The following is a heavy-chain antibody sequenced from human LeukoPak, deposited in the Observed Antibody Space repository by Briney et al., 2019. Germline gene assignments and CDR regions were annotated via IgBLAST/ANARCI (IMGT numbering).Heavy chain of an antibody. CDR1: GFTFSSYS. D-gene: IGHD5-12*01. Sequence: GGSLRLSCAASGFTFSSYSMNWVRQAPGKGLEWVSSISSSSSYIYYADSVKGRFTISRDNAKNSLYQQMNSLRAEDTAVYYCARDLDQGGYDWGSDLRGQGTLVTVSS. CDR3: ARDLDQGGYDWGSDL. V-gene: IGHV3-21*01. CDR2: ISSSSSYI. J-gene: IGHJ4*02.